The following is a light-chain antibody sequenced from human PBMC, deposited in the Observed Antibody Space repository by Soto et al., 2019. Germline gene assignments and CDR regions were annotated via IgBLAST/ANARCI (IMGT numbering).Light chain of an antibody. CDR1: NIGSKS. J-gene: IGLJ2*01. CDR3: QVWDSSSDHVI. CDR2: YDS. V-gene: IGLV3-21*04. Sequence: SYELTQPPSVSVAPGKTARITCGGNNIGSKSVHWYQQKPGQAPVLVIYYDSDRPSGMPERFSGSNSGNTATLTISRVDAGDEADYYCQVWDSSSDHVIFCGGTKLTVL.